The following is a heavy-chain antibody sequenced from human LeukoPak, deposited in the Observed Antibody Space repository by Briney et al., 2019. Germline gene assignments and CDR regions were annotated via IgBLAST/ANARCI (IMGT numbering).Heavy chain of an antibody. CDR3: ARGSNIFVVVPAAISGQYYFDY. CDR2: INHSGST. V-gene: IGHV4-34*01. D-gene: IGHD2-2*02. CDR1: GGSFSGYY. Sequence: SETLSLTCAVYGGSFSGYYWRWIRQPPGKGLEWIGEINHSGSTNYNPSLKSRVTISVDTSKNQFSLKLSSVTAAVTAVYYCARGSNIFVVVPAAISGQYYFDYWGQGTLATVSS. J-gene: IGHJ4*02.